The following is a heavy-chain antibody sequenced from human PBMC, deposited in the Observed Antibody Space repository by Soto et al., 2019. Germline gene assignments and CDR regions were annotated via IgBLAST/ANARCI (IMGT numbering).Heavy chain of an antibody. V-gene: IGHV1-3*01. CDR2: INAGNGNT. J-gene: IGHJ4*02. CDR1: GYTFTSYA. D-gene: IGHD3-22*01. Sequence: QVQLVQSGAEVKKPGASVKVSCKASGYTFTSYAMHWVRQAPGQRLEWMGWINAGNGNTKYSQKFKGRVTITRDTTASTAYMELSSLRLEYTAVYYCAGTSGYYVSDYWGQGTLVTVSS. CDR3: AGTSGYYVSDY.